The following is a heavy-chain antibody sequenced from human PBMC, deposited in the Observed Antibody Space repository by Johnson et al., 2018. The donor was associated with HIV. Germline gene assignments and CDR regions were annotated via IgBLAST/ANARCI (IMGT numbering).Heavy chain of an antibody. Sequence: VQLVESGGVVVQPGGSLRLSCAASGFTFDDYAMHWVRQAPGKGLEWVSLISWDGGSTYYADSVKGRFTISRDNSKNSLYLQMNSLRAEDTALYYCAKDSKWLRSEGVGALDIWGQGTMVTVSS. J-gene: IGHJ3*02. D-gene: IGHD5-12*01. CDR2: ISWDGGST. CDR1: GFTFDDYA. V-gene: IGHV3-43D*03. CDR3: AKDSKWLRSEGVGALDI.